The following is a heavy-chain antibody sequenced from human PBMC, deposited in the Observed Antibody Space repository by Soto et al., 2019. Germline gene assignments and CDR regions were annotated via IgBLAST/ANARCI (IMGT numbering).Heavy chain of an antibody. J-gene: IGHJ4*02. Sequence: GGPLRLSSPASGVTFSSYAMSWVRQAPGKGLEWVSAISGSGGSTYYADSVKGRFTISRDNSKNTLYLQMNSLRAEDTAVYYCAKEVKGNGYDPAPFDYWGQGTLVTVSS. CDR1: GVTFSSYA. D-gene: IGHD5-12*01. CDR2: ISGSGGST. CDR3: AKEVKGNGYDPAPFDY. V-gene: IGHV3-23*01.